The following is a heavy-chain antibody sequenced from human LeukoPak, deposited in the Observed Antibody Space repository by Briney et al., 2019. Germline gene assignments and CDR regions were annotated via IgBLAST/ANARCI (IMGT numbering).Heavy chain of an antibody. V-gene: IGHV4-30-2*01. CDR2: IYHSGST. J-gene: IGHJ4*02. D-gene: IGHD3-16*01. CDR1: GGSISSGGYS. Sequence: SQTLSLTCAVSGGSISSGGYSWSWIRQPPGKGLEWIGYIYHSGSTYYNPSLKSRVTISVDRSKSQYSLKLSSVTAADTAVYYCARAFGRLVPYFFDYWGQGTLVTVSS. CDR3: ARAFGRLVPYFFDY.